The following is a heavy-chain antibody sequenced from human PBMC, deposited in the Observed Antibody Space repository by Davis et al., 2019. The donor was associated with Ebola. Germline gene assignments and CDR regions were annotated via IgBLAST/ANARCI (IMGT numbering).Heavy chain of an antibody. J-gene: IGHJ4*02. CDR3: ARDSTTVVSQKQFDY. Sequence: GESLKISCAASGFTFSSYSMNWVRQAPGKGLEWVSYISSSSSTIYYADSVKGRFTISRDNAKNSLHLQMNSLRDEDTAVYYCARDSTTVVSQKQFDYWGQGTLVTVSS. V-gene: IGHV3-48*02. D-gene: IGHD4-23*01. CDR2: ISSSSSTI. CDR1: GFTFSSYS.